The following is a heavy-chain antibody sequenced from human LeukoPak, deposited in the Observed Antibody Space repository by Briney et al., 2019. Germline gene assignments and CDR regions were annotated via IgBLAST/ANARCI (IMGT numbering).Heavy chain of an antibody. Sequence: SETLSLTCTVSGGSISSYYWSWIRQPPGKGLEWIGYIYYSGSTNYNPSLKSRVTISVDTSKNQFSLKLSYVTAADTAVYYCARGPDIVVVPAARGWFDPWGQGTLVTVSS. D-gene: IGHD2-2*01. J-gene: IGHJ5*02. CDR3: ARGPDIVVVPAARGWFDP. CDR2: IYYSGST. V-gene: IGHV4-59*01. CDR1: GGSISSYY.